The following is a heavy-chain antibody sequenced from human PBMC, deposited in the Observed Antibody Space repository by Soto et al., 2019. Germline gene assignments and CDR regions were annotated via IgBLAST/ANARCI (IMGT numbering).Heavy chain of an antibody. Sequence: SETLSLTCTVSGGSISSSSYYWGWIRQPPGKGLEWIGSIYYSGSTYYNPSLKSRVTISVDTSKNQFSLKLSSVTAADTAVYYCARRRDRWLPHLAYWVQGTLVTVSS. V-gene: IGHV4-39*01. J-gene: IGHJ4*02. CDR3: ARRRDRWLPHLAY. D-gene: IGHD5-12*01. CDR2: IYYSGST. CDR1: GGSISSSSYY.